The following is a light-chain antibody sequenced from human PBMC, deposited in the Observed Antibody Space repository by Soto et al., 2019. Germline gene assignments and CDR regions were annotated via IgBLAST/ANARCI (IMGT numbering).Light chain of an antibody. CDR1: QGISSA. CDR3: QQFNSYPPT. J-gene: IGKJ5*01. Sequence: AIQLTQSPSSLSASVGDRVTITCRASQGISSALAWYQQKPGKPPKLLIYDASSLESGVPSRFSGSGSGTDFTLTISSLQPEDFVTYYCQQFNSYPPTFGQGTRLEIK. V-gene: IGKV1-13*02. CDR2: DAS.